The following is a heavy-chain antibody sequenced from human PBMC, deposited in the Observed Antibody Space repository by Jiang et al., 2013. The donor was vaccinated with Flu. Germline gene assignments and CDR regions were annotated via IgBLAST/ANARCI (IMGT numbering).Heavy chain of an antibody. V-gene: IGHV2-5*02. CDR2: IFWDDDK. Sequence: TQTLTLTCTFSGFSLSTTGVGVGWIRQPPGKALEWLALIFWDDDKRYSPSLRSKLSIAKDISRNQVVLTMTDMDPVDTATYFCAHRRFATNYYMVGYYFDYWGQGILVTVSS. CDR1: GFSLSTTGVG. J-gene: IGHJ4*02. D-gene: IGHD1-26*01. CDR3: AHRRFATNYYMVGYYFDY.